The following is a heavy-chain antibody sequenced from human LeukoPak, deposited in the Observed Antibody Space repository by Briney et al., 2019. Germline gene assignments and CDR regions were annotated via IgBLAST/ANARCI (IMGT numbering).Heavy chain of an antibody. CDR3: ARPRGYSYGSSYDY. J-gene: IGHJ4*02. V-gene: IGHV4-34*01. Sequence: SETLSLTCAVYGGSFSGYYWSWIRQPPGKGLEWIGEINHSGSTNYNPSLKSRVTISVDTSKNQSSLKLSSVTAADTAVYYCARPRGYSYGSSYDYWGQGTLVTVSS. CDR2: INHSGST. D-gene: IGHD5-18*01. CDR1: GGSFSGYY.